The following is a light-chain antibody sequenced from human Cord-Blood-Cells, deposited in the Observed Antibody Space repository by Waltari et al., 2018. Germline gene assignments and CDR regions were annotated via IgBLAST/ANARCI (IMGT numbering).Light chain of an antibody. CDR1: QGISSY. CDR3: QQLNSYHMYT. Sequence: IQLTQSPSSLSASVGDSVTITCRASQGISSYLAWYQQKPGKAPKLLIYAASTLQSGVPSRFSGSGSGTDFTLTISSLQPEDFATYYCQQLNSYHMYTFGQGTKLEIK. J-gene: IGKJ2*01. V-gene: IGKV1-9*01. CDR2: AAS.